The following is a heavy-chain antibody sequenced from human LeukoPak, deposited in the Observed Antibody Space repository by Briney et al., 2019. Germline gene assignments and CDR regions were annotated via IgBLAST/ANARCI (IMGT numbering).Heavy chain of an antibody. V-gene: IGHV1-46*01. Sequence: GASVKVSCKASGYTFTSYYMHWVRQAPGQGLEWMGIINPSGGSTSYAQKFQGRVTITTDESTSTAYMELSSLRSEDTAVYYCARAVTCSSTSCPWDYYYMDVWGKGTTVTVSS. J-gene: IGHJ6*03. CDR2: INPSGGST. CDR1: GYTFTSYY. CDR3: ARAVTCSSTSCPWDYYYMDV. D-gene: IGHD2-2*01.